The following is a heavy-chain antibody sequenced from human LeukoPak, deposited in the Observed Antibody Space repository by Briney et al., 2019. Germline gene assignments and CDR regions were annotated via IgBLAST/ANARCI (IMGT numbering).Heavy chain of an antibody. J-gene: IGHJ3*02. Sequence: SETLSLTCTVSNYSISSSHYWGWIRQSPGKGLEWIGSIYHSGGSTFYNPSLESRITIAVDTSKNQFSLKLNSVTAADTAVYYCARHGGGDYYDSSGYYRDAFDIWGQGTMVTVSS. CDR3: ARHGGGDYYDSSGYYRDAFDI. D-gene: IGHD3-22*01. V-gene: IGHV4-38-2*02. CDR1: NYSISSSHY. CDR2: IYHSGGST.